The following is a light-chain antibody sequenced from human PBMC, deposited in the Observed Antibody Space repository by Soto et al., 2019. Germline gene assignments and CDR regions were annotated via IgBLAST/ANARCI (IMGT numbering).Light chain of an antibody. J-gene: IGKJ5*01. CDR1: QSVSSSY. V-gene: IGKV3D-20*01. CDR2: DTS. Sequence: VVLTQSPATLSLSPGERGTLSCGASQSVSSSYVAWYQHKPGLAPRLLIHDTSSRATGIPDRFSGSGSGTDFTLTISRLEPEDFAVYYCQQYGSSPPITFGQGTRLEIK. CDR3: QQYGSSPPIT.